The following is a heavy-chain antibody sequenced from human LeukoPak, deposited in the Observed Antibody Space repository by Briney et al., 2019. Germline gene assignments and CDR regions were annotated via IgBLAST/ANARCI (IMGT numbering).Heavy chain of an antibody. J-gene: IGHJ4*02. CDR1: GFTFSSYA. V-gene: IGHV3-23*01. Sequence: PGGSLRLSCAASGFTFSSYAMSWVRQAPGKGLEWVSAISGSGGSTYHADSVKGRFTISRDNSKNTLYLQMNSLRAEDTAVYYCAKGREVRYCSGGSCFDFDYWGQGTLVTVSS. CDR2: ISGSGGST. D-gene: IGHD2-15*01. CDR3: AKGREVRYCSGGSCFDFDY.